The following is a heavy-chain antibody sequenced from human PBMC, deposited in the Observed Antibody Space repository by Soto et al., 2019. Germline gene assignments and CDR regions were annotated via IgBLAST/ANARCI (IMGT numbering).Heavy chain of an antibody. V-gene: IGHV3-74*01. CDR1: GFTFSNYC. J-gene: IGHJ6*02. CDR3: ARGVPNYYAMDV. Sequence: GSLRLSCAASGFTFSNYCMHWVRQAPGKGLVWVSRIKFDGSNTDYADSVKGRFTISRDNAKNTLYLQMNSLRAEDTTLYYCARGVPNYYAMDVWGQGTTVTVSS. CDR2: IKFDGSNT.